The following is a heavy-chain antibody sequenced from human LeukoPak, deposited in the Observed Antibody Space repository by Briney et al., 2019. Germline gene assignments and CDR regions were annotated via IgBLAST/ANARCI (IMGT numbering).Heavy chain of an antibody. Sequence: GGSLRLSFAGSGFTFSSYTMNWVRQARGQGLEWVSTISDPHSGSETHYADSVKGRFTISRDNAKNSLYLQMNSLRAEDTAVYYCARVSYDILTGYSDYCMDDWGQGTTVTVSS. V-gene: IGHV3-21*04. CDR2: ISDPHSGSET. CDR1: GFTFSSYT. CDR3: ARVSYDILTGYSDYCMDD. J-gene: IGHJ6*02. D-gene: IGHD3-9*01.